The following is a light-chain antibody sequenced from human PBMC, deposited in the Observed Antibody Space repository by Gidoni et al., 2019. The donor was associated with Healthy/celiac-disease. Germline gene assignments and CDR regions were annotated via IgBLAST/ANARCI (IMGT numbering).Light chain of an antibody. CDR3: QSYDSSLRLYV. CDR1: SSHIGAGYD. CDR2: GNS. Sequence: QSVLTQPPSVSGAPGQRVTIACTGSSSHIGAGYDVHWYQQLPGTAPKLLIYGNSNRPSGVPDRFSGSKSGTSASLAITGLQAEDDTDYYCQSYDSSLRLYVFGTGTKVTVL. V-gene: IGLV1-40*01. J-gene: IGLJ1*01.